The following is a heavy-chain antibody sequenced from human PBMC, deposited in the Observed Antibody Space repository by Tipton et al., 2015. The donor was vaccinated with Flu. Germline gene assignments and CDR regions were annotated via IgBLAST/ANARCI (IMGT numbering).Heavy chain of an antibody. D-gene: IGHD6-13*01. CDR1: GDSITSNSRH. V-gene: IGHV4-39*07. CDR2: VYYSGGT. CDR3: ASVLIAAADTSPGLVDP. Sequence: TLSLTCTVSGDSITSNSRHWAWIRQPPGRALEWIGSVYYSGGTYYSPSLKSRVTISVDTSKKQFSLNLTCMTAADTAVYFCASVLIAAADTSPGLVDPWGQGTLVTVSS. J-gene: IGHJ5*02.